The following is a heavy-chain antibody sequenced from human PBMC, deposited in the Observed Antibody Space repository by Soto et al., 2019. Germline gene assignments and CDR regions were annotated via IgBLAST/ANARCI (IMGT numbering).Heavy chain of an antibody. D-gene: IGHD4-17*01. Sequence: QVQLVQSGAEVKKPGSSVKVSCKASGGTFSSYTISWVRQAPGQGLEWMGRIIPILGIANYAQKFQGRVTITADKSTSTAYMELSSLRSEDTAVYYCASSLLDYGDYSGYWGQGTLVTVSS. J-gene: IGHJ4*02. V-gene: IGHV1-69*02. CDR2: IIPILGIA. CDR1: GGTFSSYT. CDR3: ASSLLDYGDYSGY.